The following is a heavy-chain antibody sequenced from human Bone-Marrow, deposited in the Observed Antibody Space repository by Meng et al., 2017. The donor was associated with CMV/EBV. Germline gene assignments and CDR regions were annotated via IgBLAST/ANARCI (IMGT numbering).Heavy chain of an antibody. D-gene: IGHD3-9*01. J-gene: IGHJ4*02. CDR1: GFRINNYA. CDR3: ARERTGYYIAD. V-gene: IGHV3-30-3*01. Sequence: GGSLRLSCAASGFRINNYAMHWVRQAPGKGLEWVSMITFDGSTQYYADSVKGRFSISKDVSKSTLFLQMNSLIPDDTAVYFCARERTGYYIADWGKGTLVTVSS. CDR2: ITFDGSTQ.